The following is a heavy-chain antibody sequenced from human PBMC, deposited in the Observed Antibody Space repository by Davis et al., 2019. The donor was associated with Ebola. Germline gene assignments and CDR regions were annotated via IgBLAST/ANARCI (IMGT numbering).Heavy chain of an antibody. CDR3: AREAFMVQGVTSRPWGMDV. CDR2: ISISGSTI. CDR1: GFTFSTYA. J-gene: IGHJ6*02. D-gene: IGHD3-10*01. V-gene: IGHV3-48*04. Sequence: GGSLRLSCAASGFTFSTYAMSWVRQAPGKGLEWVSYISISGSTIYYADSVKGRFTISRDNAKNSLYLQMNSLRAEDTAVYYCAREAFMVQGVTSRPWGMDVWGQGTTVTVSS.